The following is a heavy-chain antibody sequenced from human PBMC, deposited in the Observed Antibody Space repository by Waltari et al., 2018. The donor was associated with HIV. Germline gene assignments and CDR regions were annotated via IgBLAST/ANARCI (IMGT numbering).Heavy chain of an antibody. V-gene: IGHV3-30*04. Sequence: QVQLVESGGGVVQPGRSLRLSCAASGFTFSSYAMYWVRQAPGKGLEWVAVISYDGYNKYYADSVKGRFTISRDNSKYTLYLQMNSLRAEDTAVYYCARQGSYSDSSSLDYWGQGTLVTVSS. D-gene: IGHD3-22*01. CDR2: ISYDGYNK. J-gene: IGHJ4*02. CDR1: GFTFSSYA. CDR3: ARQGSYSDSSSLDY.